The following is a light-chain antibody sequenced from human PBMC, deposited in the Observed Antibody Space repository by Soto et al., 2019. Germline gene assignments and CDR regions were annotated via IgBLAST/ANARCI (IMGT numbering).Light chain of an antibody. CDR1: QGISSY. V-gene: IGKV1-27*01. Sequence: EIQLTQSPSSLSASVGDRVTITCRVCQGISSYLNWYRQKPGKVPKLLIYSASNLQSGVPSRFSGSGSGTDFTLTISSLQPEDVATYYGPRTYNAPIPFGQVRLLEVK. CDR2: SAS. CDR3: PRTYNAPIP. J-gene: IGKJ5*01.